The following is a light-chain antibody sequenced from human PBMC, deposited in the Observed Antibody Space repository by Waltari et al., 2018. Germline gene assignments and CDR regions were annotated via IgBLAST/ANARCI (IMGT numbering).Light chain of an antibody. J-gene: IGKJ3*01. CDR3: LQYDSHPFT. CDR2: AAS. V-gene: IGKV1-17*01. Sequence: DIQMTQSPSSLSASAGDTVTITCRAGQGISTYLNWFQQKPGKAPKRLIYAASNLESGVPSRFSCSGSGTDFTLTIRSLQPEDFATYYCLQYDSHPFTFGPGTKLDIK. CDR1: QGISTY.